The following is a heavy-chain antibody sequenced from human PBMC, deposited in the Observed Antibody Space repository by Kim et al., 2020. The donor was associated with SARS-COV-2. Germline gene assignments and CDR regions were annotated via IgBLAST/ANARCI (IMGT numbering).Heavy chain of an antibody. CDR3: ARDRRYYDSSGYYVEVRDDAFDI. D-gene: IGHD3-22*01. J-gene: IGHJ3*02. V-gene: IGHV4-31*03. CDR2: IYYSGST. CDR1: GGSISSGGYY. Sequence: SETLSLTCTVSGGSISSGGYYWSWIRQHPGKGLEWIGYIYYSGSTYYNPSLKSRVTISVDTSKNQFSLKLSSVTAADTAVYYCARDRRYYDSSGYYVEVRDDAFDIWGQGTMVTVSS.